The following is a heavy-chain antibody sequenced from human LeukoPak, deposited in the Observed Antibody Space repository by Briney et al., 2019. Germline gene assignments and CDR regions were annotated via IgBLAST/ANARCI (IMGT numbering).Heavy chain of an antibody. CDR2: IIPIFGTA. Sequence: ASVKVSCKASGGTFSSYAISWVRQAPGQGLEWMGGIIPIFGTANYAQKFQGRVTITTDESTSTAYMELSSLRSEDTAVYYCARVGATTKDFDYWGQGTLVTVSS. CDR3: ARVGATTKDFDY. V-gene: IGHV1-69*05. CDR1: GGTFSSYA. D-gene: IGHD1-26*01. J-gene: IGHJ4*02.